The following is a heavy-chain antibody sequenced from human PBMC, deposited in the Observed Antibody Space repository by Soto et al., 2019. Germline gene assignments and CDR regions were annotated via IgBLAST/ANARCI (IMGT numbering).Heavy chain of an antibody. CDR3: ARYGYSSGWYLGTGMDV. CDR2: ISTYNGNT. D-gene: IGHD6-19*01. V-gene: IGHV1-18*04. Sequence: QVQLVQSGAEVQKPGASLKVSCQASGYSFSDYGIAWVRQAPGQGLAWVGWISTYNGNTNYAQKFQGRVTMTTDTSANTAYMELRSLRSDDTAMYYCARYGYSSGWYLGTGMDVWGQGTPVTVSS. J-gene: IGHJ6*02. CDR1: GYSFSDYG.